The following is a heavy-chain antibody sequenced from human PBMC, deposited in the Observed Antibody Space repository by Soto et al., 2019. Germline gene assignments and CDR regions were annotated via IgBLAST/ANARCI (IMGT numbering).Heavy chain of an antibody. V-gene: IGHV2-5*02. Sequence: QITLKESGHTLVKPTQTRTLTCTFSGFSVGGSGVGVGWIRQPPGKALEWLGVIYWDDDKRYSSSLRNRITLTTDSSRYHVVLTLTNMVPEDAGSYYCAHSSDIVSPEAHGGLDIWGEGTMVTVS. D-gene: IGHD2-15*01. J-gene: IGHJ3*02. CDR1: GFSVGGSGVG. CDR2: IYWDDDK. CDR3: AHSSDIVSPEAHGGLDI.